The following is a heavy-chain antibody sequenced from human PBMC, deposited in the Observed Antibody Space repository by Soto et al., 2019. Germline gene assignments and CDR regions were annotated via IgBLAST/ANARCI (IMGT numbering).Heavy chain of an antibody. V-gene: IGHV1-18*01. CDR1: GYTFTSYG. CDR3: ARARMIVGGSAEYFQH. CDR2: ISAYNGNT. D-gene: IGHD3-22*01. J-gene: IGHJ1*01. Sequence: QVQLVQSGAEVKKPGASVKVSCKASGYTFTSYGISWVRQAPGQGLEWMGWISAYNGNTNYAQKLQGRVTMTTDTSTSTVYMELRSLRSDDTAVYYCARARMIVGGSAEYFQHWGQGTLVTVSS.